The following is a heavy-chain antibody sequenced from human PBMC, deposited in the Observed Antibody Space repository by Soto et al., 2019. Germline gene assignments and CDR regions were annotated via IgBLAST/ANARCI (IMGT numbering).Heavy chain of an antibody. CDR2: MYPNSGNT. CDR3: ARGGNYYTFEF. V-gene: IGHV1-8*01. J-gene: IGHJ4*02. Sequence: QVQVVQSGAEVKKPGASVKLSCKASGYPFTRYDIYWVRQATGQGLEWMGWMYPNSGNTAYDQKFQGRVTMTRNTSINTAYMELSSLRSEDTAVYYCARGGNYYTFEFWGQGTQVTVSS. CDR1: GYPFTRYD. D-gene: IGHD3-3*01.